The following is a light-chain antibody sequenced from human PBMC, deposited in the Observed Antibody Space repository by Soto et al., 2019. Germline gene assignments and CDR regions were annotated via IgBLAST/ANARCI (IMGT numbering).Light chain of an antibody. CDR3: RQRTKWAAT. Sequence: EVVLTQSPATLSLSPGERVTLACRASQSITGYLAWSQHKPGQAPRLLISDTFKMETSIPATFSGSGPGTDFTLTISSLEPEYFATFICRQRTKWAATFGRGPKVEIK. J-gene: IGKJ4*02. CDR1: QSITGY. V-gene: IGKV3D-11*02. CDR2: DTF.